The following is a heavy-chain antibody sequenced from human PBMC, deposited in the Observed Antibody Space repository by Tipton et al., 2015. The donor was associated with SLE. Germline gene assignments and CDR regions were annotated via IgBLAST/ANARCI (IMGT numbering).Heavy chain of an antibody. J-gene: IGHJ4*02. CDR3: ARDHSGSYSY. D-gene: IGHD1-26*01. CDR2: IYTSGST. Sequence: TLSLTCTVSGGSISSGSYYWSWIRQPAGKGLEWIGHIYTSGSTNYNPSLKSRVTISVDTSKNHFSLKLSSVTAADTAVYYCARDHSGSYSYWGQGTLVTVSS. V-gene: IGHV4-61*09. CDR1: GGSISSGSYY.